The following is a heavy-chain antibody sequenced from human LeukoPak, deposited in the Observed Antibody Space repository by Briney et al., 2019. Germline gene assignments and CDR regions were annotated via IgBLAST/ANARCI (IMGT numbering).Heavy chain of an antibody. CDR2: IWYDGSNK. V-gene: IGHV3-33*01. D-gene: IGHD6-19*01. Sequence: GGSLRLSCAASGFTFSSYGMHWVRQAPGKGLEWVAVIWYDGSNKYYADSVKGRFTISRDNSKNTPYLQMNSLRAEDTAVYYCAREVPSSSGWAFDYWGQGTLVTVSS. CDR3: AREVPSSSGWAFDY. CDR1: GFTFSSYG. J-gene: IGHJ4*02.